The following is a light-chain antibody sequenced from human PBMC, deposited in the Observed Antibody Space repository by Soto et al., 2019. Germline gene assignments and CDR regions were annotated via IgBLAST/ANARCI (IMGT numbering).Light chain of an antibody. J-gene: IGKJ1*01. CDR1: QSVGSSN. CDR2: GAS. CDR3: QQYGSSGT. Sequence: EIVLTQSPGTLSLSPGERATLSCRASQSVGSSNLAWYHQKPGQAPRLLIYGASSRATGIPDRFSGSGSGTDFTLTISRLEPEDFAVYYCQQYGSSGTFGQGTKVDIK. V-gene: IGKV3-20*01.